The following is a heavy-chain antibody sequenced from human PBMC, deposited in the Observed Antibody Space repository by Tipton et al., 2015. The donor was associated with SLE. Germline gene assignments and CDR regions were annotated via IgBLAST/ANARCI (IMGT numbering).Heavy chain of an antibody. CDR3: ARWRYYGSGSYYKDYYYYYGMDV. CDR2: INPNSGGT. CDR1: GYTFTGYY. D-gene: IGHD3-10*01. Sequence: QVQLVQSGAEVKKPGASVKVSCKASGYTFTGYYMHWVRQAPGQGLEWMGWINPNSGGTNYAQKFQGRVTMTRDTSISTAYMELSRLRSDDTAVYYCARWRYYGSGSYYKDYYYYYGMDVWGQGTTVTVSS. V-gene: IGHV1-2*02. J-gene: IGHJ6*02.